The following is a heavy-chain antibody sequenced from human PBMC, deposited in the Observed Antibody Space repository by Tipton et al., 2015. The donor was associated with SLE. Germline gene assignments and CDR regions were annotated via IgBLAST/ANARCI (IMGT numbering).Heavy chain of an antibody. V-gene: IGHV4-34*01. J-gene: IGHJ4*02. D-gene: IGHD6-13*01. CDR2: INHSGST. CDR1: GGSFSGYY. CDR3: ARVKGIAAAGTSPYYFDY. Sequence: TLSLTCAVYGGSFSGYYWSWIRQPPGKGLEWIGEINHSGSTNYNPSLKSRVTISVDTSKNQFSLKLSSVTAADTAVYYCARVKGIAAAGTSPYYFDYWGQGTLVTVSS.